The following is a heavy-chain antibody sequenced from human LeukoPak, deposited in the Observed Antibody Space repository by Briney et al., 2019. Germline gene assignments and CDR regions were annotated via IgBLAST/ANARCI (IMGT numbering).Heavy chain of an antibody. CDR1: GFTFSSYG. D-gene: IGHD5-18*01. CDR3: ARGWKYRFGFYFDY. V-gene: IGHV1-18*01. CDR2: ISGSKGKT. J-gene: IGHJ4*02. Sequence: GGTLRLSCAASGFTFSSYGMSWVRQAPGQGLEWVGWISGSKGKTIYAQKFQGRVTMATDTSTSTVYMEVRSLRSDDTAVYYCARGWKYRFGFYFDYWGQGTLVTVSS.